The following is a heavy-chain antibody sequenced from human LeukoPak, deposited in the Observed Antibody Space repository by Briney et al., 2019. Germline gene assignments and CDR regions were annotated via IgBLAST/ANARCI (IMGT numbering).Heavy chain of an antibody. J-gene: IGHJ6*02. CDR1: GGSISSSSYY. D-gene: IGHD3-10*01. CDR3: AMKYYYGSGSYYYYYGMDV. Sequence: SETLSLTCTVSGGSISSSSYYWGWIRQPPGKGLEWIGSIYYSGSTYYNPSLKSRVTISVDTSKNQFSLKLSSVTAADTAVYYCAMKYYYGSGSYYYYYGMDVWGQGTTVTVSS. V-gene: IGHV4-39*07. CDR2: IYYSGST.